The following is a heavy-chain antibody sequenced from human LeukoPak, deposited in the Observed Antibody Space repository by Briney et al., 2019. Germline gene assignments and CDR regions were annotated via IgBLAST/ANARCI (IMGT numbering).Heavy chain of an antibody. D-gene: IGHD6-19*01. CDR1: GFTFSSYW. CDR2: IYHSGST. J-gene: IGHJ5*02. Sequence: GSLRLSCAASGFTFSSYWMHWVRQPPGKGLEWIGEIYHSGSTNYNPSLKSRVTISVDKSKNQFSLKLSSVTAADTAVYYCAMCLAVAGWFDPWGQGTLVTVSS. CDR3: AMCLAVAGWFDP. V-gene: IGHV4-4*02.